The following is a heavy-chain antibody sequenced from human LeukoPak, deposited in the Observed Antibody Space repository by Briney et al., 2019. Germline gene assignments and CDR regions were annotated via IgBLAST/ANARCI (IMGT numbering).Heavy chain of an antibody. J-gene: IGHJ6*02. V-gene: IGHV3-30*04. CDR1: GFYFSSFA. CDR3: VRAVESGWLYSYNAMDV. Sequence: GGSLRLSCAASGFYFSSFAMYWVRQAPGKGLEWMTLISYDGSHKYYADSVKGRITISRDNSENTLFLEMNSLKPEDTAVYYCVRAVESGWLYSYNAMDVWGRGTTVIVSS. D-gene: IGHD6-19*01. CDR2: ISYDGSHK.